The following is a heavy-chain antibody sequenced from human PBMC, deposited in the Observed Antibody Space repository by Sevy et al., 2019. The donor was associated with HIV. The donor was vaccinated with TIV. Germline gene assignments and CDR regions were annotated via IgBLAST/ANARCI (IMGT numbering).Heavy chain of an antibody. Sequence: GGSLRLSCKGSGYRFTGYWIGWVRQMPGKGLEWMGIIYPGDSNTRYNTSFQGQVTISTDKSINPAYLQWSSLKASDTAIYYCARQVSSSGWGEGYFDYWGLGTLVTVSS. CDR2: IYPGDSNT. D-gene: IGHD6-19*01. V-gene: IGHV5-51*01. CDR1: GYRFTGYW. J-gene: IGHJ4*02. CDR3: ARQVSSSGWGEGYFDY.